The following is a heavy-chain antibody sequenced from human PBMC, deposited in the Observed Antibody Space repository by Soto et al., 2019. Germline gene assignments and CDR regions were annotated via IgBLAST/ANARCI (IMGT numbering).Heavy chain of an antibody. CDR3: ARDLITGTRIFDY. Sequence: PRLSCAASGFTFSSYSMNWVRQAPGKGLEWVSYISSSSSTIYYADSVKGRFTISRDNDKNSLYLQMNSLRDEETAVYYCARDLITGTRIFDYWGQGSLVTVSS. J-gene: IGHJ4*02. D-gene: IGHD2-15*01. CDR2: ISSSSSTI. CDR1: GFTFSSYS. V-gene: IGHV3-48*02.